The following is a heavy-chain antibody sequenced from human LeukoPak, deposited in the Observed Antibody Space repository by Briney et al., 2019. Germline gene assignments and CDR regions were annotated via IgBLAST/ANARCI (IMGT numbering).Heavy chain of an antibody. CDR1: GFTFRNYG. J-gene: IGHJ4*02. D-gene: IGHD4/OR15-4a*01. CDR3: ARRAGAYSHPYDY. Sequence: GGSLRLSCAASGFTFRNYGMHWVRQAPGKGLEWVAFIRYDGTNKYYADSVKGRFTISIDNSKNTLYLQMNSLRAEDTAVYYCARRAGAYSHPYDYWGQGTLVTVSS. V-gene: IGHV3-30*02. CDR2: IRYDGTNK.